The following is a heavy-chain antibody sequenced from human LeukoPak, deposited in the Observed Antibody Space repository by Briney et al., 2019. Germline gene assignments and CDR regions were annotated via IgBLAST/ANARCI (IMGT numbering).Heavy chain of an antibody. J-gene: IGHJ4*02. Sequence: GGSLRLSCAASGFTFSNYWMSWVRQAPGKGLEWVAHIKQDGTEKYYVDSVKGRFTISRDNAKNSLFLQMNSLRAEDTAVYYCARDLSGVTGYTYGRGIDYWGQGTLVTVSS. V-gene: IGHV3-7*01. CDR1: GFTFSNYW. CDR3: ARDLSGVTGYTYGRGIDY. CDR2: IKQDGTEK. D-gene: IGHD5-18*01.